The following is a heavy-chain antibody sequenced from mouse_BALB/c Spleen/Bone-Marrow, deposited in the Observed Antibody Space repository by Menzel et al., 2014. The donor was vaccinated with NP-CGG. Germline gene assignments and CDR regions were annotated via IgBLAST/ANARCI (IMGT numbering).Heavy chain of an antibody. CDR3: ARDYYGSLYAMDY. Sequence: VKVVESGPGLVAPSQSLSITCTDSGFSLTSYGVHWVRQPPGKGLEWLGVIWAGGSTNYNSALMSRLSISKDNSKSQVFLKMNSLQTDDTAMYYCARDYYGSLYAMDYWGQGTSVTVSS. CDR1: GFSLTSYG. V-gene: IGHV2-9*02. D-gene: IGHD1-1*01. CDR2: IWAGGST. J-gene: IGHJ4*01.